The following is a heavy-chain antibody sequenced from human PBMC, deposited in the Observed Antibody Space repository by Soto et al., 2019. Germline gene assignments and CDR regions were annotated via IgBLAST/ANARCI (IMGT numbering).Heavy chain of an antibody. D-gene: IGHD6-13*01. V-gene: IGHV3-21*01. J-gene: IGHJ4*02. Sequence: EVQLVESGGGLVKPGGSLRLSCAASGFTFSTYSMNWVRQAPGKGLEWVSSISSSSSYIYYADSVKGRFTISRDNAKNSLYLQMNSLRAEDTAVYYCALEIRVSSWPFDYWGQGTLVTVSS. CDR3: ALEIRVSSWPFDY. CDR1: GFTFSTYS. CDR2: ISSSSSYI.